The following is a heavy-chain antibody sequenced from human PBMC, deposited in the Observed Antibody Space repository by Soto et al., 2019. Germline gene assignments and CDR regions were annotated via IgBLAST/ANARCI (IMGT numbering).Heavy chain of an antibody. CDR2: IDPSDSYT. CDR1: GYSFTSYW. CDR3: ARYSRGRGKRYYDILTGYGMDV. Sequence: EETRAGESLKISCKGSGYSFTSYWISWVRQMPGKGLEWMGRIDPSDSYTNYSPSFQGHVTISADKSISTAYLQWSSLKASDTAMYYCARYSRGRGKRYYDILTGYGMDVWGQGTTVTVSS. D-gene: IGHD3-9*01. V-gene: IGHV5-10-1*01. J-gene: IGHJ6*02.